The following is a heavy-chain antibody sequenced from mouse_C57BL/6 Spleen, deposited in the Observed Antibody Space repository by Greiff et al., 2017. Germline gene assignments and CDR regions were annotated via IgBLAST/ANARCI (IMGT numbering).Heavy chain of an antibody. CDR3: ARSTMVTTRAMDY. V-gene: IGHV1-53*01. CDR1: GYTFTSYW. J-gene: IGHJ4*01. D-gene: IGHD2-2*01. Sequence: QVQLQQPGTELVKPGASVKLSCKASGYTFTSYWMHWVKQRPGQGLEWLGNINPSNGGTNYNEKFKSKATLTVDKSSSTAYMQLSSLTSEDSAVYYCARSTMVTTRAMDYWGQGTSVTVSS. CDR2: INPSNGGT.